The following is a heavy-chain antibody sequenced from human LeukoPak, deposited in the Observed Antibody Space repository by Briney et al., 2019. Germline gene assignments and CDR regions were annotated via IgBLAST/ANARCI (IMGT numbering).Heavy chain of an antibody. CDR2: VGIAADT. V-gene: IGHV3-13*01. J-gene: IGHJ4*02. CDR1: GFTFSDHA. Sequence: GGSLRLSCAVSGFTFSDHAMHWVRQAPGKGLEWVSAVGIAADTFYPGSVKGRFTISRENAKNSLYLQMNSLRVEDTAVYYCVRQKKSHGNFDYWGQGTLVTVSS. D-gene: IGHD1-26*01. CDR3: VRQKKSHGNFDY.